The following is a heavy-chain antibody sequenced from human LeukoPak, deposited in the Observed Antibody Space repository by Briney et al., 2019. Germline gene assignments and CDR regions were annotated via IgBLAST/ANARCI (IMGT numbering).Heavy chain of an antibody. CDR3: ARGGRGAAAGDNWFDL. J-gene: IGHJ5*02. V-gene: IGHV4-39*07. CDR2: IYYSGST. D-gene: IGHD6-13*01. CDR1: GGSISSSSYY. Sequence: PSETLSLTCTVSGGSISSSSYYWGWIRQPPGKGLEWIGSIYYSGSTYYNPSLKSRFTISVDTSKNQFSLKLSSVTAADTAVYYCARGGRGAAAGDNWFDLWGQGTLVTVSS.